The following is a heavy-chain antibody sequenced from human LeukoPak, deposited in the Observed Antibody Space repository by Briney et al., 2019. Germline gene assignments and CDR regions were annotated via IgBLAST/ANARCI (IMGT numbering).Heavy chain of an antibody. CDR1: GCRFTSYW. D-gene: IGHD2-2*01. CDR3: ARVSCSSISCFSPILNCDY. V-gene: IGHV5-10-1*01. J-gene: IGHJ4*02. Sequence: GESLKISCKGSGCRFTSYWIGWVRQKPGKGLEWMGIIYPSDSYTNYSPSFQGHVTISADKSISTAYLQWSSLKASDTAMYYCARVSCSSISCFSPILNCDYWGQGTLVSVSS. CDR2: IYPSDSYT.